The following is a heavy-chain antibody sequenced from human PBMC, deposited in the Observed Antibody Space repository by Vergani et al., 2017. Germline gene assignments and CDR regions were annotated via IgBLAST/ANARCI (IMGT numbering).Heavy chain of an antibody. D-gene: IGHD4-17*01. CDR1: GGSFSGYY. CDR2: ISSSSSYT. CDR3: ARSPFYGDYEGGYFDY. J-gene: IGHJ4*02. Sequence: QVQLQQWGAGLLKPSETLSLTCAVYGGSFSGYYWSWIRQPPGKGLEWVSYISSSSSYTNYADSVKGRFTISRDNAKNSLYLQMNSLRAEDTAVYYCARSPFYGDYEGGYFDYWGQGTLVTVSS. V-gene: IGHV3-11*06.